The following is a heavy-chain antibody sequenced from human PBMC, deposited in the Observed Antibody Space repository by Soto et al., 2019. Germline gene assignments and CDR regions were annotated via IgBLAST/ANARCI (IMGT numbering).Heavy chain of an antibody. CDR2: MNPNSGNT. CDR3: AREAVSYYDSSPFDI. D-gene: IGHD3-22*01. Sequence: QVQLVQSGAEVKKPGASVKVSCKASGYTFTSYDINWVRQATGQGLEWMGWMNPNSGNTGYAQKFQGRVTMTRNTSISTAYMELSSMRSEDTAVYYCAREAVSYYDSSPFDIWGQGTMVTVSS. CDR1: GYTFTSYD. J-gene: IGHJ3*02. V-gene: IGHV1-8*01.